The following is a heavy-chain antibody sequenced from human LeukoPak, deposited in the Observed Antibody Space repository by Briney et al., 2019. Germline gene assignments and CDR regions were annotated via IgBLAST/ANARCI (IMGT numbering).Heavy chain of an antibody. J-gene: IGHJ4*02. D-gene: IGHD2-21*01. Sequence: GGSLRLSCAASGFTFNKYDINWVRQAPGKGLEWVSSIDESGGGTYYADSVRGRFTISRDFSTHTVSLQLNSLRAEATATYYCAKGHCGGAGCSRRWYFFDSWGQGTHVTVSS. V-gene: IGHV3-23*01. CDR1: GFTFNKYD. CDR2: IDESGGGT. CDR3: AKGHCGGAGCSRRWYFFDS.